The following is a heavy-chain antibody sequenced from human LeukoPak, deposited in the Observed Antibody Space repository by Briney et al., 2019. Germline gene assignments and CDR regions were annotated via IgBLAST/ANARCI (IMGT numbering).Heavy chain of an antibody. V-gene: IGHV1-3*03. CDR2: INADYGNT. CDR3: PRGEYFYDLYLDY. D-gene: IGHD3-22*01. CDR1: VYTFTNYA. J-gene: IGHJ4*02. Sequence: SSVTVSYKHSVYTFTNYALHWVRQTPGPRNEGMRCINADYGNTKYLQHFHHRVNINCDTSANKAYIQQSSLSSADMAGHYFPRGEYFYDLYLDYWGQGTLVTVSS.